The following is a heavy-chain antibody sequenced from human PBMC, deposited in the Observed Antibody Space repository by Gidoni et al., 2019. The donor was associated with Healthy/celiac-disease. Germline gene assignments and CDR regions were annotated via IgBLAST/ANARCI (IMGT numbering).Heavy chain of an antibody. CDR2: IYYSGST. V-gene: IGHV4-59*08. D-gene: IGHD6-19*01. J-gene: IGHJ4*02. CDR1: GGSISSYY. CDR3: ARSGAVAVYFDY. Sequence: QVQLQESGPGLVKPSETLSLTCTVSGGSISSYYWSWIRQPPGKGLEWIGYIYYSGSTNYNPSLKSRVTISVDTSKIQFSLKLSSVTAADTAVYYCARSGAVAVYFDYWGQGTLVTVSS.